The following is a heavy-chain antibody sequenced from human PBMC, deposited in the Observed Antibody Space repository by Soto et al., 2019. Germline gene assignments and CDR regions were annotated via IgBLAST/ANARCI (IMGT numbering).Heavy chain of an antibody. J-gene: IGHJ5*02. D-gene: IGHD2-15*01. CDR3: ARPDCSGGSCYPQVGRWFDP. Sequence: SETLSLTCTVSGGSISSSSYYWGWIRQPPGKGLEWIGSIYYSGSTYSNPSLKSRVTISVNTSKNQFSLKLSSVTAADTAVYYCARPDCSGGSCYPQVGRWFDPWGQGTLVTVSS. CDR1: GGSISSSSYY. V-gene: IGHV4-39*01. CDR2: IYYSGST.